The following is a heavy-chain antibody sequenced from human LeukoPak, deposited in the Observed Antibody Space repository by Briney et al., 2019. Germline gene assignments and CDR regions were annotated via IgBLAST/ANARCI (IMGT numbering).Heavy chain of an antibody. V-gene: IGHV4-38-2*01. Sequence: PSETLSLTCAVSGYSISSGYYWGWFRQPPGKGLEWIGCMYHSGSTYYNPSLKSRVTISVDTSKNQFSLKLSSVTAADPAVYYCARQGGSSSPYYYYMDVWGKGTTVTVSS. CDR2: MYHSGST. CDR3: ARQGGSSSPYYYYMDV. CDR1: GYSISSGYY. J-gene: IGHJ6*03. D-gene: IGHD6-13*01.